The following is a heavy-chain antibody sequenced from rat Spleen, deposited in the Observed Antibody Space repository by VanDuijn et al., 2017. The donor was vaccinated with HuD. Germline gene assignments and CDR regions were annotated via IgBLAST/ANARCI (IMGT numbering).Heavy chain of an antibody. CDR2: IWGNGSP. J-gene: IGHJ3*01. CDR3: TRDRGYSTYIYGFGY. Sequence: QVQLKESGPGLVQPSQTLSLTCTVSGFSLSNYGVIWVRQPPGKGLEWMGVIWGNGSPNYNSALKSRLSISRDTSKSQVYLKMNSLQTEDTAIYYCTRDRGYSTYIYGFGYWGQGTLVTVSS. V-gene: IGHV2-13*01. D-gene: IGHD1-2*01. CDR1: GFSLSNYG.